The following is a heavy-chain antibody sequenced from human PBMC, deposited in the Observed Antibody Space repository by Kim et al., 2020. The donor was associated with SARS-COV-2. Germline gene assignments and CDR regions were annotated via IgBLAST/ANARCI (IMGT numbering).Heavy chain of an antibody. CDR2: INTNTGKP. CDR3: ASSMVYGVISAFDL. V-gene: IGHV7-4-1*02. CDR1: GNTFSSYA. J-gene: IGHJ3*01. Sequence: ASVKVSCKASGNTFSSYAMNWVRQAPGQGLEWMGWINTNTGKPAYAQGFTGRFVFSLDTSFSTTYLQISSLKSEDTAVYYCASSMVYGVISAFDLWGQGTMVTVSS. D-gene: IGHD3-10*01.